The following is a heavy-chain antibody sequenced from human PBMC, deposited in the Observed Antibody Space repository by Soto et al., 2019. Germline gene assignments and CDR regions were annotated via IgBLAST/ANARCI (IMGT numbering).Heavy chain of an antibody. V-gene: IGHV1-69*13. Sequence: SVKVSCKASGGTFSSYAISWVRQAPGQGLEWMGGIIPIFGTANYAQKFQGRVTITADESTSTAYMELSSLRSEDTAVYYCATNVDHYYYYGMDVWGQGTTVTSP. CDR1: GGTFSSYA. D-gene: IGHD5-12*01. J-gene: IGHJ6*02. CDR3: ATNVDHYYYYGMDV. CDR2: IIPIFGTA.